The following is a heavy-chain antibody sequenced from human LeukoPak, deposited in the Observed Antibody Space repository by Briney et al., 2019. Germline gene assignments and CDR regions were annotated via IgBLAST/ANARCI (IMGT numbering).Heavy chain of an antibody. Sequence: GASVKVSCKASGGTFSSYAISWVRQAPGQGLEWMGGIIPIFGTANYAQKFQGRVTITTDESTSTAYMELSSLRCEDTAVYYGARGVIPANWFDPRGEGTLVTVSP. V-gene: IGHV1-69*05. CDR2: IIPIFGTA. D-gene: IGHD2-2*01. CDR1: GGTFSSYA. CDR3: ARGVIPANWFDP. J-gene: IGHJ5*02.